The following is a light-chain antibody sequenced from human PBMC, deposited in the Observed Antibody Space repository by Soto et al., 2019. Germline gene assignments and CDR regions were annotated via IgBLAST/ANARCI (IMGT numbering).Light chain of an antibody. V-gene: IGKV1-5*03. CDR1: KSISSW. J-gene: IGKJ1*01. Sequence: DIKMTQSPSTLSASVGDRVPITCRASKSISSWLAWYQQKPGKAPKLLIYKASSLQSGVPSRFSGSGSGTEFTLTISSLQPDDFATYYCQQYNSYSTFGQGTKVEIK. CDR2: KAS. CDR3: QQYNSYST.